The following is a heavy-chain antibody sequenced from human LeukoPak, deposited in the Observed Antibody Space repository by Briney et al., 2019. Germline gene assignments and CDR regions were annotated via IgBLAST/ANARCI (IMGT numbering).Heavy chain of an antibody. CDR2: TYYRSMWYY. J-gene: IGHJ5*01. CDR3: AGIAVTGLNWFTS. Sequence: SQTLSLTCAISGDSVSSNNAAWNWIRQSPSRGLEWLGRTYYRSMWYYDYALSVKGRMTVTPDTSKNQFSLQLNSVTPSDTGVYYCAGIAVTGLNWFTSWGQGTLVTVSS. V-gene: IGHV6-1*01. D-gene: IGHD6-19*01. CDR1: GDSVSSNNAA.